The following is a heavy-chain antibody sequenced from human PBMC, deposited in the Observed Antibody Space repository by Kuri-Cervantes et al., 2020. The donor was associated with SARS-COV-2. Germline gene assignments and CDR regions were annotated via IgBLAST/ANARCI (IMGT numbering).Heavy chain of an antibody. J-gene: IGHJ3*02. CDR3: ASPGGIVSGPGAFDI. V-gene: IGHV3-20*04. D-gene: IGHD3-10*01. CDR1: GFTFDDYG. CDR2: INWNGGST. Sequence: GGSLRLSCAASGFTFDDYGMSWVRQAPGKGLEWVSGINWNGGSTGYADSVKGRFTISRDNAKNSLYLQMNSLRAEDTALYYCASPGGIVSGPGAFDIWGQGTMVTVSS.